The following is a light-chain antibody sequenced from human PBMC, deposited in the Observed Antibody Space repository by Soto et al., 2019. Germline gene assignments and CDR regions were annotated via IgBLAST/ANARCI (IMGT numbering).Light chain of an antibody. Sequence: EIVLTQSPGTLSLFAGERATLSCRATQSISSNYLAWYQQKPGQAPRLLIYIASRRATGIPDRFSGSGSGTDFTLTISRLEPEDSALYYCQQYGTSPWTFGQETKVEIK. V-gene: IGKV3-20*01. CDR1: QSISSNY. J-gene: IGKJ1*01. CDR2: IAS. CDR3: QQYGTSPWT.